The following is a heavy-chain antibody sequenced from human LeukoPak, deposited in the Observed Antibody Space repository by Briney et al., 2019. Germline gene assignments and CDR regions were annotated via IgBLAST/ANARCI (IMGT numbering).Heavy chain of an antibody. V-gene: IGHV4-4*02. D-gene: IGHD6-19*01. CDR2: IYHSGST. CDR1: GGSISSSNW. Sequence: SETLSLTCAVSGGSISSSNWWSWVRQPPGKGLEWIGEIYHSGSTNYNPSLKSRVTISVDKSKNQFSLKLSSVTAADTAVYYCAGYHARGSARPSSGWYYFDYWGQGTLVTVSS. J-gene: IGHJ4*02. CDR3: AGYHARGSARPSSGWYYFDY.